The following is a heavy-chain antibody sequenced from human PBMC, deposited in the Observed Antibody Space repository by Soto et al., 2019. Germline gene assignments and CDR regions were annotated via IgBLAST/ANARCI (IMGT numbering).Heavy chain of an antibody. CDR2: ISSSNRTI. D-gene: IGHD2-15*01. CDR1: GFTFRSYS. V-gene: IGHV3-48*02. Sequence: GGSLRLSCAASGFTFRSYSMYWVRQAPGKGLERVSYISSSNRTINYADSVKGRFIISRDNAKNSLYLQMHSLRDEDTAVYYCAREGWPLLQTGMDVWGQGTTVTVSS. CDR3: AREGWPLLQTGMDV. J-gene: IGHJ6*02.